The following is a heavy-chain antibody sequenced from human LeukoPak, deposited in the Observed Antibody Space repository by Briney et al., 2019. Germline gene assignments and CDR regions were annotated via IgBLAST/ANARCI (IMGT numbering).Heavy chain of an antibody. D-gene: IGHD7-27*01. CDR2: MNGEGTTI. V-gene: IGHV3-74*01. CDR3: ARPLGKGQDY. CDR1: GLTFRTTW. J-gene: IGHJ4*02. Sequence: GGSLRLSCATSGLTFRTTWMHWVRQAPGKGLMWVSRMNGEGTTIDYADSVKGRFTISRDNAKNSLYLQMNSLRAEDTAVYYCARPLGKGQDYWGQGTLVTVSS.